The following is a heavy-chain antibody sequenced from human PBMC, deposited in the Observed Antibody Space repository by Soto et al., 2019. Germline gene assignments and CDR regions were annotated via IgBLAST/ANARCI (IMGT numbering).Heavy chain of an antibody. V-gene: IGHV3-74*01. D-gene: IGHD6-13*01. CDR3: AKPKAATGYFHY. Sequence: PGGSLRLSCGASGFTFSTYNMHWVRQGPVKGLVFVSRINSDFSSTRYADSVKGRFTISRYNAKNTLYLQMNRLRVYYTAVYYCAKPKAATGYFHYWGQGTMVTVSS. CDR2: INSDFSST. CDR1: GFTFSTYN. J-gene: IGHJ4*02.